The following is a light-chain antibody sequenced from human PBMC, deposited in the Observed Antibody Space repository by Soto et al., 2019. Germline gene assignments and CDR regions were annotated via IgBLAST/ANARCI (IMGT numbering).Light chain of an antibody. CDR2: DDS. CDR3: QVWDSSSDHSVV. CDR1: NIGSKS. J-gene: IGLJ2*01. Sequence: SYELTQPPSVSVAPGQTARITCGGNNIGSKSVHWYQQKPGQAPVLVVYDDSDRPSGIPERFSGSNSGNTATLTISRVEAGHEADYYCQVWDSSSDHSVVFGGGTKVTVL. V-gene: IGLV3-21*02.